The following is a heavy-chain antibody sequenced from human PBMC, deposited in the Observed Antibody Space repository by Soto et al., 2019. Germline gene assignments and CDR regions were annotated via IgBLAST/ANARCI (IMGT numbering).Heavy chain of an antibody. Sequence: EVQLVESGGGLIQPGGSLRLSCAVSGFTVSNNYMSWVRQAPGKGLEGVSVIYSGGYTAYGDSVKGRFTISRDNSKNTHYLQMKSLGPADRPVSFGGPRPGGGGYWGQGTLVTVSS. CDR2: IYSGGYT. D-gene: IGHD6-6*01. V-gene: IGHV3-53*01. J-gene: IGHJ4*02. CDR3: GPRPGGGGY. CDR1: GFTVSNNY.